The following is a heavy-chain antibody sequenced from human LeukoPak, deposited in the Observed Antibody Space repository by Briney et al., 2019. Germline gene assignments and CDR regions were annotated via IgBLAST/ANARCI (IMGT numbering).Heavy chain of an antibody. J-gene: IGHJ4*02. V-gene: IGHV1-18*01. CDR1: GYTFTSYG. CDR2: VSAYNGNT. CDR3: ASILSWEPHDAEYDY. D-gene: IGHD1-26*01. Sequence: ASVKVSCKASGYTFTSYGISWVRQAPGQGLEWMGWVSAYNGNTNYAQKLQGRVTMTTDTSTSTDYMELRSLRSDDTAVYYCASILSWEPHDAEYDYWGQGTLVTVSS.